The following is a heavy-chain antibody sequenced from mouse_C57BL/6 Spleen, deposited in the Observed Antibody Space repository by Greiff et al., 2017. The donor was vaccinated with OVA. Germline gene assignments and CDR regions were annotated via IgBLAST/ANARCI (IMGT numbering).Heavy chain of an antibody. V-gene: IGHV1-64*01. CDR1: GYTFTSYW. J-gene: IGHJ4*01. CDR2: IHPNSGST. CDR3: AREGLDYYAMDY. D-gene: IGHD3-1*01. Sequence: VQLQQPGAELVKPGASVKLSCKASGYTFTSYWMHWVKQRPGQGLEWIGMIHPNSGSTNYNEKFKSKATLTVDKSSSTAYMQLSSLTSEDSAVYYGAREGLDYYAMDYWGQGTSVTVSS.